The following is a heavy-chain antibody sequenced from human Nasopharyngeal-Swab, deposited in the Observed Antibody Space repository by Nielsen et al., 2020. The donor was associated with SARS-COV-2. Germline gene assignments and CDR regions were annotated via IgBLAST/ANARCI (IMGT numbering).Heavy chain of an antibody. CDR3: ARESDYYDSSGSLGDAFEI. D-gene: IGHD3-22*01. J-gene: IGHJ3*02. Sequence: GSLRLSCTVSGGSISSYYWSWIRQPPGKGLEWIGYIYYSGSTNYNPSLKSRVTISVDTSKNQFSLKLSSVTAADTAVYYCARESDYYDSSGSLGDAFEIWGQGTMVTVSS. V-gene: IGHV4-59*01. CDR2: IYYSGST. CDR1: GGSISSYY.